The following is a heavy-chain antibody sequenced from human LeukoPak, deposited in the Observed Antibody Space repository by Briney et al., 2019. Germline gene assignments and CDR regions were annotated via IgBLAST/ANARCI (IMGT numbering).Heavy chain of an antibody. CDR2: INPNSGGT. V-gene: IGHV1-2*02. CDR1: GYTFTGYY. CDR3: ARGRGYCSSTSCYSRSMDV. Sequence: GASVKVSCKASGYTFTGYYMHWVRQAPGQGLERMGWINPNSGGTNYAQKFQGRVTMTRDTSISTAYMELSRLRSDDTAVYYCARGRGYCSSTSCYSRSMDVWGKGTTVTVSS. D-gene: IGHD2-2*01. J-gene: IGHJ6*03.